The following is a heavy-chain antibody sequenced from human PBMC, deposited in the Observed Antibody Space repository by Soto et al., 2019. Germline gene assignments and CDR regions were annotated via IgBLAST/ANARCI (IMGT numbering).Heavy chain of an antibody. Sequence: GASVKVSCKASGGTFSSYAIGWVRQAPGQGLEWMGGIMPISGTANYAQKFQGRVTITADESTTTSFMELSSLRSEDTAIYYCASDSGGCEGKDDFDIWRQETRVTV. D-gene: IGHD2-8*01. J-gene: IGHJ3*02. CDR3: ASDSGGCEGKDDFDI. CDR2: IMPISGTA. V-gene: IGHV1-69*13. CDR1: GGTFSSYA.